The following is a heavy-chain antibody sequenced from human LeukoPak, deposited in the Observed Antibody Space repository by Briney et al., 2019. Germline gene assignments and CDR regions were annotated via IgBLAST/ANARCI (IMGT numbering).Heavy chain of an antibody. CDR3: ATSISYYYDSSGSDY. Sequence: ASVKVSCKVSGYTLTGLSMHWVRQAPGKGLEWMGGFDPEDGETIYAQKFQGRVTMTEDTSTDTAYMELSSLRSEDTAVYYCATSISYYYDSSGSDYWGQGTLVTVSS. CDR1: GYTLTGLS. V-gene: IGHV1-24*01. D-gene: IGHD3-22*01. J-gene: IGHJ4*02. CDR2: FDPEDGET.